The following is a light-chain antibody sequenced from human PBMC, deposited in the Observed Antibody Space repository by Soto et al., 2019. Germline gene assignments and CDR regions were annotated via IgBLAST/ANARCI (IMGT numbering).Light chain of an antibody. CDR1: QYSNNC. J-gene: IGKJ1*01. CDR3: QQYNSYPWT. CDR2: QAS. Sequence: DIQMTQSPSTLSASVGDRVTITCRASQYSNNCLAWHQQKRGKAPKVLIYQASNLESGVPSRFSGSGSGTEFTLTISSLQPDDFATYYSQQYNSYPWTFGQGTQVEVK. V-gene: IGKV1-5*01.